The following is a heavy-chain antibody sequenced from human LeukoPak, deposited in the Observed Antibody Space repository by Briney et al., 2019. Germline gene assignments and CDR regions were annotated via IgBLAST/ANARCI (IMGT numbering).Heavy chain of an antibody. Sequence: GGSLRLSCAASGFTFSSYSMHWVRQAPGKGLQWVSSISGSSSYMYYADSLKGRFTISRDNAKNSLYLQMNSLRAEDTAVYYCAREDGTTGTTVGYWGQGTLVTVSS. D-gene: IGHD1-7*01. CDR3: AREDGTTGTTVGY. V-gene: IGHV3-21*01. J-gene: IGHJ4*02. CDR2: ISGSSSYM. CDR1: GFTFSSYS.